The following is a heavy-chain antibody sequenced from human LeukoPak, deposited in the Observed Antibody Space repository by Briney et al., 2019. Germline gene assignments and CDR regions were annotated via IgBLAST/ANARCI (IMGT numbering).Heavy chain of an antibody. CDR3: ARAGATVTRHFDY. V-gene: IGHV1-18*01. D-gene: IGHD4-17*01. Sequence: ASVKVSCKTSGYSFTTSGMSWVRQAPGQGLEWMGWISGKNGDTKSAQKLQGRVTMSIDTSTSTAYMELRSLTSDDTAVYYCARAGATVTRHFDYWGQGTLVIVSS. CDR1: GYSFTTSG. J-gene: IGHJ4*02. CDR2: ISGKNGDT.